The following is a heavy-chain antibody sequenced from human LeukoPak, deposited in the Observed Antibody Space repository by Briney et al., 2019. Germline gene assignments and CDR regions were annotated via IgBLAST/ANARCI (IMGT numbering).Heavy chain of an antibody. CDR1: GGSISSGSYY. CDR3: ARVIGDSSGYYPHWYFDY. D-gene: IGHD3-22*01. V-gene: IGHV4-31*03. Sequence: PSETLSLTCTVSGGSISSGSYYWSWIRQPAGKGLEWIGYIYYSGSTYYNPSLKSRVTISVDTSKNQFSLKLSSVTAADTAVYYCARVIGDSSGYYPHWYFDYWGQGTLVTVSS. CDR2: IYYSGST. J-gene: IGHJ4*02.